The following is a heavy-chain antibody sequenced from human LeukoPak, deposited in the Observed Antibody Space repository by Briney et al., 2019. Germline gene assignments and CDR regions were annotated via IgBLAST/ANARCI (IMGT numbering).Heavy chain of an antibody. Sequence: SEALSLTCTVSGGSISSSSYYWGWIRQPPGEGLEWIGSIYYSGSTYYNPSLKSRVTISVDTSKNQFSLKLSSVTAADTAVYYCARLNSSGYYLYYFDYWGQGTLVTVSS. J-gene: IGHJ4*02. V-gene: IGHV4-39*01. CDR2: IYYSGST. CDR1: GGSISSSSYY. D-gene: IGHD3-22*01. CDR3: ARLNSSGYYLYYFDY.